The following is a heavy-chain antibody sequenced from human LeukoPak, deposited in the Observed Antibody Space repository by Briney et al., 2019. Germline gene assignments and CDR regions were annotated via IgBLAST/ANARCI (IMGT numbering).Heavy chain of an antibody. D-gene: IGHD2-15*01. CDR3: ARERVVAAPDAFDI. Sequence: PGGSLRLSCAASGFTFSSYSMNWVRQAPGKGLEWVSSISSSSSYIYYADSVKGRFTISRDNAKNSLYLQMNSLRAEDTAVYYCARERVVAAPDAFDIWGQGTMVTVSS. CDR1: GFTFSSYS. J-gene: IGHJ3*02. CDR2: ISSSSSYI. V-gene: IGHV3-21*01.